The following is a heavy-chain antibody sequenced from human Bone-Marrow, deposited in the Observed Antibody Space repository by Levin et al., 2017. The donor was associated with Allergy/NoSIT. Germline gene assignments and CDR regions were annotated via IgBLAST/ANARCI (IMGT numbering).Heavy chain of an antibody. CDR2: IKSDGSET. J-gene: IGHJ3*02. CDR3: GRSETYCGGACSNAFDI. V-gene: IGHV3-74*01. CDR1: GFTFSRYW. Sequence: QPGGSLRLSCAASGFTFSRYWMHWVRQVPGKGLMWVSCIKSDGSETRYADSVRGRFIISRDNAENTLHLQMTSLRAEDTAVYYCGRSETYCGGACSNAFDIWGQGTMVTVSS. D-gene: IGHD2-21*02.